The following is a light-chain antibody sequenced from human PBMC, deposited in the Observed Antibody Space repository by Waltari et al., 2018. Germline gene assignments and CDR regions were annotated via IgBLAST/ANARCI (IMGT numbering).Light chain of an antibody. CDR1: QTISTS. CDR2: GAS. CDR3: QQTYSPPLT. J-gene: IGKJ4*01. Sequence: DIQMTQSPSSLSASVGDRVIITCRAGQTISTSLSWYQKKPGQAPKVLVLGASRLQSEVPSRFSGSGSGTDFTLTIDSLQPEDFATYYWQQTYSPPLTFGGGTKVDIK. V-gene: IGKV1-39*01.